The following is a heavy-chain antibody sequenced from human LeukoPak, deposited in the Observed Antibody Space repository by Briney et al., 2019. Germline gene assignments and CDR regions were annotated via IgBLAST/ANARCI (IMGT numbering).Heavy chain of an antibody. J-gene: IGHJ4*02. V-gene: IGHV3-23*01. D-gene: IGHD5-24*01. CDR1: GFTFRSYA. CDR2: ISGSGSST. CDR3: AKALLRRPIEMATIYY. Sequence: PGGSLRLSCAASGFTFRSYAMSWVRQAPGKGLEWVSGISGSGSSTYYANSVKGRFTISRDNSNNTLYLQMNSLRAEDTAVYYCAKALLRRPIEMATIYYWGQGTLVTVSS.